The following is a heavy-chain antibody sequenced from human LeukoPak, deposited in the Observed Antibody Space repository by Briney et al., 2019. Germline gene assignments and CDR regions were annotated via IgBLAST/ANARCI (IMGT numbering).Heavy chain of an antibody. CDR2: INSDGSST. V-gene: IGHV3-74*01. J-gene: IGHJ1*01. D-gene: IGHD2-2*01. Sequence: GGSLRLSCAASGFTFSSYWMHWVRQAPGKGLVWVSRINSDGSSTSYADSVKGRFTISRDNAKNTLYLQMNSLRAEDTAVYYCARGPIVVVPAAIPHAEYFQHWGQGTLVTVSS. CDR3: ARGPIVVVPAAIPHAEYFQH. CDR1: GFTFSSYW.